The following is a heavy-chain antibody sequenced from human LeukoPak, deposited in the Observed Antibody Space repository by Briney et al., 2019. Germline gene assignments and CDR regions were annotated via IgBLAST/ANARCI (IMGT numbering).Heavy chain of an antibody. CDR3: ARLPHATNEYSSSGY. D-gene: IGHD6-6*01. V-gene: IGHV3-21*01. J-gene: IGHJ4*02. CDR2: ISSSSSYI. CDR1: GFTFSSYS. Sequence: GGSLRLSCAASGFTFSSYSMNWVRQAPGKGLEWVSSISSSSSYIYYADSVKGRFTISRDNAKNSLYLQMNSLRAEDTAVYYCARLPHATNEYSSSGYWGQGTLVTVSS.